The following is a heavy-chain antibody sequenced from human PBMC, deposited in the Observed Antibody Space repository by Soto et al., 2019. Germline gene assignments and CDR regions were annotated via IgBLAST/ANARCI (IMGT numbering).Heavy chain of an antibody. CDR1: GDSINSYSYY. Sequence: SETLSLTCTVSGDSINSYSYYWGWIRQPPGKGLEWIGSIFYSGYTYYNPSLKSRVSMSIDTSRNQFSLRLTSVTATDTAVYYCASLAVSGTLGMDVCVQGTTVTVSS. CDR2: IFYSGYT. D-gene: IGHD6-19*01. CDR3: ASLAVSGTLGMDV. V-gene: IGHV4-39*01. J-gene: IGHJ6*02.